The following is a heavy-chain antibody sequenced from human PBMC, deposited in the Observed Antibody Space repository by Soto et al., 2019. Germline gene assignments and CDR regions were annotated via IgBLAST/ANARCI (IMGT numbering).Heavy chain of an antibody. Sequence: EVQLLESGGHLVQPGGSLRLSCAASGFTFGYYSMSWVRQSPGKGLEWVAGISGTGGSKYHADSVAGRFAISRDNSKRTLDLQLNNRRSEYTAVYYCARSLGDRWNEYFFQYWGQGTLVTVSS. D-gene: IGHD1-1*01. CDR2: ISGTGGSK. V-gene: IGHV3-23*01. J-gene: IGHJ4*02. CDR3: ARSLGDRWNEYFFQY. CDR1: GFTFGYYS.